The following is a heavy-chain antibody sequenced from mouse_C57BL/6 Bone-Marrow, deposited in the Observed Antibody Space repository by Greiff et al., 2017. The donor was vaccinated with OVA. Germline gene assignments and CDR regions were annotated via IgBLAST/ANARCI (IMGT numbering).Heavy chain of an antibody. D-gene: IGHD2-3*01. J-gene: IGHJ2*01. CDR1: GYAFSSYW. V-gene: IGHV1-80*01. Sequence: VQVVESGAELVKPGASVKISCKASGYAFSSYWMNWVKQRPGKGLEWIGQIYPGDGDTNYNGKFKGKATLTADKSSSTAYMQLSSLTSEDSAVYFCARADGYLLWDYWGQGTTLTVSS. CDR2: IYPGDGDT. CDR3: ARADGYLLWDY.